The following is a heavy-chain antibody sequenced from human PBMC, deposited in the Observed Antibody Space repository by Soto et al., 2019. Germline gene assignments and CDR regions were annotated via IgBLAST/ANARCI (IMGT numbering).Heavy chain of an antibody. V-gene: IGHV3-53*01. J-gene: IGHJ6*02. CDR1: GFTVSSSY. CDR2: IESGGST. CDR3: AKDLGPLRLLNYYFYGLDV. D-gene: IGHD2-15*01. Sequence: GGSLRLSCNASGFTVSSSYMSWVRQAPGMGLEWVAVIESGGSTHYADSVKGRFTISRDNSKNMIYLRLHTLRAEDTAVYYCAKDLGPLRLLNYYFYGLDVWGQGTTVTVSS.